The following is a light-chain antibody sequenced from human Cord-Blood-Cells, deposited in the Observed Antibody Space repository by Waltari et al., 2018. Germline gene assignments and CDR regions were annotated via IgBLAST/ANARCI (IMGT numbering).Light chain of an antibody. Sequence: QSALTQPASVSGSPGQSITISCTGTSSDVGGYNYVSWYQQHPGKAPKLMIYDVSNRASGVSKRFSGSKSGNTASLTISGLQAEDEAEYYCSSYTSSSTRVFGGGTKLTVL. CDR1: SSDVGGYNY. CDR2: DVS. V-gene: IGLV2-14*01. CDR3: SSYTSSSTRV. J-gene: IGLJ3*02.